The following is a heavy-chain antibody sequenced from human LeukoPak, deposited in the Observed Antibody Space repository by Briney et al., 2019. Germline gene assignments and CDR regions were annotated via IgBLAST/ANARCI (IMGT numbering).Heavy chain of an antibody. CDR1: GGSVSTGDYY. CDR2: IYYSGST. V-gene: IGHV4-30-4*08. Sequence: SETLSLTCTVFGGSVSTGDYYWSWIRQPPGKGLEWIGYIYYSGSTYYHPSLKSRITISVDTSKNQFSLRLSSANAADTAVYYCAREGVVGATTPCDSWGQGTLVTVSS. D-gene: IGHD1-26*01. CDR3: AREGVVGATTPCDS. J-gene: IGHJ4*02.